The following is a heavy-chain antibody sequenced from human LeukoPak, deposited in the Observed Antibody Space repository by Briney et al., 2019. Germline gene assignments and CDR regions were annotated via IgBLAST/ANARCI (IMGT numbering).Heavy chain of an antibody. J-gene: IGHJ6*02. Sequence: SETLSLTCTVSRGSISSYYWSWIRQPPGKGLEWIGYIYYSGSTNYNPSLKSRVTISVDTSKNQFSLKLSSVTAADTAVYYCARHCSGGSCYPHYYYYGMDVWGQGTTVTVSS. CDR2: IYYSGST. V-gene: IGHV4-59*01. CDR3: ARHCSGGSCYPHYYYYGMDV. CDR1: RGSISSYY. D-gene: IGHD2-15*01.